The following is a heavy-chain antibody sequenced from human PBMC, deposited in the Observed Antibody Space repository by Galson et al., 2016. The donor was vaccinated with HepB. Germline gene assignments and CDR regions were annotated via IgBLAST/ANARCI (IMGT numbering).Heavy chain of an antibody. D-gene: IGHD4-17*01. CDR1: GYTFSDYF. CDR2: VNPNSDVT. J-gene: IGHJ6*02. V-gene: IGHV1-2*02. Sequence: SVKVSCKASGYTFSDYFMHWVRQAPGHGPEWMGWVNPNSDVTHSAPKFQRRVTMTRDTSINTVYMDLTSLTSDDKAFYYCARGNVPTVNTQHYFYYYDMDVWGQGNTVTVSS. CDR3: ARGNVPTVNTQHYFYYYDMDV.